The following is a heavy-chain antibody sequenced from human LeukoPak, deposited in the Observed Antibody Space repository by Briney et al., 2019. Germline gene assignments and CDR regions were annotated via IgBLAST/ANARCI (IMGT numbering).Heavy chain of an antibody. CDR3: ARDGYKKSYFDY. Sequence: ASAKVSCKASGYTFTSYYMHWVRQAPGQGLEWMGIINPSGGSTSYAQKFQGRVTMSRDTSTSTVYMELSSLRSEDTAVYYCARDGYKKSYFDYWGQGTLVTVSS. CDR1: GYTFTSYY. V-gene: IGHV1-46*01. CDR2: INPSGGST. D-gene: IGHD5-24*01. J-gene: IGHJ4*02.